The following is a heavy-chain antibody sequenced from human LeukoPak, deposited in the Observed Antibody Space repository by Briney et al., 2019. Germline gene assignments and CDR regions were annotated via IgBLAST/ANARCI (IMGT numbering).Heavy chain of an antibody. J-gene: IGHJ4*02. CDR2: ISAYNGNT. Sequence: ASVKVSCKASGGTFSSYAISWVRQAPGQGLEWMGWISAYNGNTNYAQKLQGRVTMTTDTSTSTAYMELRSLRSDDTAVYYCARDRWHDSSGYPPDYWGQGTLVTVSS. D-gene: IGHD3-22*01. V-gene: IGHV1-18*01. CDR3: ARDRWHDSSGYPPDY. CDR1: GGTFSSYA.